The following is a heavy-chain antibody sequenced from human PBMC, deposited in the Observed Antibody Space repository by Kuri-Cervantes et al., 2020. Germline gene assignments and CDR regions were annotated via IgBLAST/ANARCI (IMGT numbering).Heavy chain of an antibody. CDR1: GFTFNNYA. CDR3: ARDYMPGIAPSNYYGMDV. Sequence: GGSLRLSCTASGFTFNNYALSWVRQAPGKGLEWVSAISGSGDSTYYADSVKGRFTISRDNAKNSLYLQMNSLRAEDTAVYYCARDYMPGIAPSNYYGMDVWGQGTTVTVSS. CDR2: ISGSGDST. D-gene: IGHD6-13*01. J-gene: IGHJ6*02. V-gene: IGHV3-23*01.